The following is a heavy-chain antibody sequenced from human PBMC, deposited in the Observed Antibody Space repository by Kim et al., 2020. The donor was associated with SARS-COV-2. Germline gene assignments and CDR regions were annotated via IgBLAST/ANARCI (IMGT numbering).Heavy chain of an antibody. CDR3: ARADIVVVPAATYYYGMDV. V-gene: IGHV4-61*02. Sequence: SETLSLTCTVSGGSISSGSYYWSWIRQPAGKGLEWIGRIYTSGSTNYNPSLKSRVTISVDTSKNQFSLKLSSVTAADTAVYYCARADIVVVPAATYYYGMDVWGQGTTVTVSS. CDR1: GGSISSGSYY. J-gene: IGHJ6*02. CDR2: IYTSGST. D-gene: IGHD2-2*01.